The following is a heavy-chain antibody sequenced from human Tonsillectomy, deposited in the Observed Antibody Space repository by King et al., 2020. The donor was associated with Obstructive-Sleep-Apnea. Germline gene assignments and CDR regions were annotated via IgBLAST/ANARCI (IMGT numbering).Heavy chain of an antibody. CDR3: ARGHYYGSGSPYYFDS. D-gene: IGHD3-10*01. CDR2: IYYSGSI. CDR1: GGSISSGGYS. V-gene: IGHV4-30-4*07. J-gene: IGHJ4*02. Sequence: QLQESGPGLVKPSQTLSLTCAVSGGSISSGGYSWSWIRQPPEKGLEWIGYIYYSGSIYYNPSLRSRLTMSADTSKNQFSLKLNSVTAADTAVYYCARGHYYGSGSPYYFDSWGQGILVTVSS.